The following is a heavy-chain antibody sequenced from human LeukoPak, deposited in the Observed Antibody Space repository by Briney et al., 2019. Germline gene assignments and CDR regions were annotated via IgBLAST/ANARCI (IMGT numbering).Heavy chain of an antibody. CDR1: GGSISNYY. Sequence: SETLSLTCTVSGGSISNYYWSWIRQPPGKGLEYIGYSYNSGSTYYNPSLKSRVIISQDTSKNQFSLNLSSVTAADTAVYYCARAMTTVATTTPFDYWGQGTLVTVSS. J-gene: IGHJ4*02. CDR3: ARAMTTVATTTPFDY. V-gene: IGHV4-59*01. CDR2: SYNSGST. D-gene: IGHD4-17*01.